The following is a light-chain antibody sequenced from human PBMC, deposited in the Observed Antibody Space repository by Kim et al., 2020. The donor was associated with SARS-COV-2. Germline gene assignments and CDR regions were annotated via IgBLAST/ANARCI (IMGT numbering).Light chain of an antibody. CDR1: QSITIY. Sequence: SASVGDRVTITCRASQSITIYLNWYQQKPGKAPKLLIYGASTLQSGVPSRFSGSGSQTDFTLTISSLQPEDFATYYCQHSFSTPQTFGQGTKLEI. J-gene: IGKJ1*01. CDR3: QHSFSTPQT. V-gene: IGKV1-39*01. CDR2: GAS.